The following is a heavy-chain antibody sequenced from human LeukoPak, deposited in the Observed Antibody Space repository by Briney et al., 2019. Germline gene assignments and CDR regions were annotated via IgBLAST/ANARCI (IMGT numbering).Heavy chain of an antibody. CDR1: GFTVSSNY. CDR2: ISSSSSYI. D-gene: IGHD6-13*01. J-gene: IGHJ4*02. V-gene: IGHV3-21*01. CDR3: ARDHVSSSCPYFDY. Sequence: PGGSLRLSCAASGFTVSSNYMSWARQAPGKGLEWVSSISSSSSYIYYADSVKGRFTISRDNAKNSLYLQMNSLRAEDTAVYYCARDHVSSSCPYFDYWGQGTLVTVSS.